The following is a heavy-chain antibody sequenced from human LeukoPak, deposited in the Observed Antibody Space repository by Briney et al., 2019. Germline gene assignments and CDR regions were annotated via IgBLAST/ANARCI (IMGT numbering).Heavy chain of an antibody. CDR2: ISGSGDRT. V-gene: IGHV3-23*01. Sequence: GGSLRLSCAASGFTFGSYAMSWVRRAPGKGLEWVSAISGSGDRTYYADSVKGRFTVSRDTSKNTLFLQLNSLRAEDTAVYYCAKLLRGVVVPYFDSWGQGTLVTVSS. CDR1: GFTFGSYA. J-gene: IGHJ4*02. D-gene: IGHD3-10*01. CDR3: AKLLRGVVVPYFDS.